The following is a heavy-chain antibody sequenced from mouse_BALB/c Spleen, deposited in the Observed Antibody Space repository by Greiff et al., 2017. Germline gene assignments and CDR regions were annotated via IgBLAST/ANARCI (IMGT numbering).Heavy chain of an antibody. J-gene: IGHJ1*01. D-gene: IGHD1-1*01. V-gene: IGHV5-12-2*01. Sequence: EVKLMESGGGLVQPGGSLKLSCAASGFTFSSYTMSWVPQTPEKRLEWVAYISNGGGSTYYPDTVKGRFTISRDNAKNTLYLQMSSLKSEDTAMYYCARHTPGPGSSPYWYFDVWGAGTTVTVSS. CDR1: GFTFSSYT. CDR2: ISNGGGST. CDR3: ARHTPGPGSSPYWYFDV.